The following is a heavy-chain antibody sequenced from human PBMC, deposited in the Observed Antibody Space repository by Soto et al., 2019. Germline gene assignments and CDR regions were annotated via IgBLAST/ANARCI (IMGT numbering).Heavy chain of an antibody. J-gene: IGHJ6*03. V-gene: IGHV4-39*01. CDR1: GGSISSSSYY. Sequence: QLQLQESGPGLVKPSETLSLTCTVSGGSISSSSYYWGWIRQPPGKGLEWIGSIYYSGSTYYNPSLKGPVPISVDTSKNLFSLRLISVTAADTAVYYCAKLVPYGDYFREYYYYMDVWGKGTTVTVSS. D-gene: IGHD4-17*01. CDR2: IYYSGST. CDR3: AKLVPYGDYFREYYYYMDV.